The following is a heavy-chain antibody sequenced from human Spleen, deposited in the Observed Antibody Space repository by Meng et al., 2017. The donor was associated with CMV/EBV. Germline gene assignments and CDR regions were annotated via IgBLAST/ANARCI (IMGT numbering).Heavy chain of an antibody. V-gene: IGHV4-4*02. D-gene: IGHD7-27*01. J-gene: IGHJ5*02. CDR2: IYHSGGT. CDR3: ARDAQTGDYLNRFDP. Sequence: SETLSLTCSVFGGSVSSDNWWSWVRQAPGKGLEWIGEIYHSGGTNYKSSLKSRVTISVDKFKNQFSLNLISVTAADTAVYYCARDAQTGDYLNRFDPWGQGTLVTVSS. CDR1: GGSVSSDNW.